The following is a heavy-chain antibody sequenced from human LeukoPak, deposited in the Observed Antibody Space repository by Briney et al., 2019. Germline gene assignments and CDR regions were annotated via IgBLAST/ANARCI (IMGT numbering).Heavy chain of an antibody. Sequence: SETLSLTCTVSGGSISSYYWTWIRQPPGKGLEWIAYIYYSGSTNYNASLKSRVTISVDKSKNQFSLKLRSVTAADTAVYSCARGEVALNWFDPWGQGTLVTVSS. J-gene: IGHJ5*02. V-gene: IGHV4-59*01. CDR2: IYYSGST. CDR3: ARGEVALNWFDP. D-gene: IGHD2-15*01. CDR1: GGSISSYY.